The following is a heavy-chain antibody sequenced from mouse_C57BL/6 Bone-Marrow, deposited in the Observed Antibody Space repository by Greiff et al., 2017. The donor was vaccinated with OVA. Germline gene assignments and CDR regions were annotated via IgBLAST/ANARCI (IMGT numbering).Heavy chain of an antibody. Sequence: VQLQESGAELVKPGSSVKISCKASGYAFSSYWMNWVKQRPGKGLEWIGQIYPGDGDTNYNGKFKGKATLTADKSSSTAYMPLSSLTSEDSAVYFCARCSSGFAMDYWGQGTSVTVSS. CDR1: GYAFSSYW. CDR3: ARCSSGFAMDY. J-gene: IGHJ4*01. CDR2: IYPGDGDT. D-gene: IGHD3-2*02. V-gene: IGHV1-80*01.